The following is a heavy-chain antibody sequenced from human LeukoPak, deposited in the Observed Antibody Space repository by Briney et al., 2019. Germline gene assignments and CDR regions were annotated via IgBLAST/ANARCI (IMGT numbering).Heavy chain of an antibody. CDR2: IYYSGST. D-gene: IGHD3-10*01. Sequence: SETLSLTCTVSGGSISSSSYYWSWIRQPPGKGLEWIGYIYYSGSTNYNPSFKSRVTISIDTSKNQFSLRLSSVTAADTAVYYCASAHGSGSYYPGHLDYWGQGTLVTVSS. J-gene: IGHJ4*02. CDR3: ASAHGSGSYYPGHLDY. CDR1: GGSISSSSYY. V-gene: IGHV4-61*05.